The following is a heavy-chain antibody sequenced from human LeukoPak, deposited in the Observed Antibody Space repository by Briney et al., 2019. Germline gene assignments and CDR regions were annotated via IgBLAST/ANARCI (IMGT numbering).Heavy chain of an antibody. D-gene: IGHD3-22*01. Sequence: GGSLRLSCAASGFTFSSYWMHWVRQAPGKGLEYVSRINSDGSFTIYADSVKGRFTISRDNAKNTLYLQMNSLRAEDTAVYYCARGLPYDSSGYYPFDYWGQGTLVTVSS. V-gene: IGHV3-74*01. CDR3: ARGLPYDSSGYYPFDY. J-gene: IGHJ4*02. CDR1: GFTFSSYW. CDR2: INSDGSFT.